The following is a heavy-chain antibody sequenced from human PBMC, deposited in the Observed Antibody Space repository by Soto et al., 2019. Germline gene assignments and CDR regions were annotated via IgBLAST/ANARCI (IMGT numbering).Heavy chain of an antibody. V-gene: IGHV1-8*01. CDR1: GYTFTSYD. D-gene: IGHD6-13*01. Sequence: ASVKVSCKASGYTFTSYDINWVRQATGQGLEWMGWMNPNRGNTGYAQKFQGRVTMTRNTSISTAYMELSSLRSEDTAVYYCARGKKEADLYYYYYGMDVWGQGTTVTVPS. CDR2: MNPNRGNT. CDR3: ARGKKEADLYYYYYGMDV. J-gene: IGHJ6*02.